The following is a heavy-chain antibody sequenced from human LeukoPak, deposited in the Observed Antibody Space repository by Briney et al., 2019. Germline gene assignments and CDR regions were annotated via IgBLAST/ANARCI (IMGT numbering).Heavy chain of an antibody. Sequence: GGSLRLSCAASGFTFSSYGMHWVRQAPGKGLEWVAVTWYDGSNKYYADSVKGRFTISRDNSKNTLYLQMNSLRAEDTAVYYCARGYGGNSYYFDYWGQGTLVTVSS. CDR3: ARGYGGNSYYFDY. CDR1: GFTFSSYG. J-gene: IGHJ4*02. D-gene: IGHD4-23*01. CDR2: TWYDGSNK. V-gene: IGHV3-33*01.